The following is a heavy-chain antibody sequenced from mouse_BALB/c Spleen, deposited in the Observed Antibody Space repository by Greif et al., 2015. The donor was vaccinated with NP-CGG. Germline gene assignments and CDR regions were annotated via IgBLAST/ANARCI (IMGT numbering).Heavy chain of an antibody. CDR2: IYPGNGDT. Sequence: QVQLQQPGAELVKPGASVKMSCKASGYTFTSYNMQWVKQTPGQGLEWIGAIYPGNGDTSYNQKFKGKATLTADKSSSTAYIKLSSLTSDDSAVYYFAIYGELFYFDYLGQCTTLTVSS. CDR3: AIYGELFYFDY. V-gene: IGHV1-12*01. J-gene: IGHJ2*01. CDR1: GYTFTSYN. D-gene: IGHD1-1*01.